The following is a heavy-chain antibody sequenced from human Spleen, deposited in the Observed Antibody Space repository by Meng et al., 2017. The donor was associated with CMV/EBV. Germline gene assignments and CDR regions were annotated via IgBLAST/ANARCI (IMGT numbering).Heavy chain of an antibody. CDR2: ISWNSGSI. D-gene: IGHD1-14*01. J-gene: IGHJ3*01. CDR3: ARENQFNTFDF. Sequence: SLKISCAASGFTFDDYAMHWVRQTPGKGLEWVSGISWNSGSIGYADSVKGRFTISRDNAKNSLYLQMNSLRAEDTALYYCARENQFNTFDFWGQGTVVTVSS. V-gene: IGHV3-9*01. CDR1: GFTFDDYA.